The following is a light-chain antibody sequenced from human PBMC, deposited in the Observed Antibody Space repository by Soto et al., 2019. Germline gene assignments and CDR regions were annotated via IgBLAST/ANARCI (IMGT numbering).Light chain of an antibody. J-gene: IGKJ5*01. V-gene: IGKV2-28*01. CDR1: QSLLHSNGYNY. CDR3: MQALQTLLT. CDR2: LGS. Sequence: EIVMTQSPLSLPVTPGEPASISCRSSQSLLHSNGYNYLDWYLQKPGQSPQLLIYLGSNRASGVXDXXSGSGSGTDFTLKISRVEAEEVGVYYCMQALQTLLTFGQGTRLEIK.